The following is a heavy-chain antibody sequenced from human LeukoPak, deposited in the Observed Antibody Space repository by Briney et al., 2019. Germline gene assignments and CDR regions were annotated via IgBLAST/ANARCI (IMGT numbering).Heavy chain of an antibody. CDR1: GGSFSNYY. V-gene: IGHV4-59*01. J-gene: IGHJ5*02. CDR2: IYYSGST. CDR3: ARELVRPHNWFDP. D-gene: IGHD6-6*01. Sequence: KASETLSLTCAVYGGSFSNYYWSWIRQPPGKGLEWIGYIYYSGSTNYNPSLKSRVTISVDTSKNQFSLKLSSVTAADTAVYYCARELVRPHNWFDPWGQGTLVTVSS.